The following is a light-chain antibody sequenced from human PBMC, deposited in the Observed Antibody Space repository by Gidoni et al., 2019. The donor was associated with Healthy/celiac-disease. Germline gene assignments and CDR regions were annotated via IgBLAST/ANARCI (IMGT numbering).Light chain of an antibody. CDR3: MQALQTPVT. CDR2: LGS. Sequence: LPVTPGEPASISCRSSQSLLHSNGYNYLDWYLQKPGQSPQLLIYLGSNRASGVPDRFSGSGSGTDFTLKISRVEAEDVGVYYCMQALQTPVTFGQGTRLEIK. CDR1: QSLLHSNGYNY. J-gene: IGKJ5*01. V-gene: IGKV2-28*01.